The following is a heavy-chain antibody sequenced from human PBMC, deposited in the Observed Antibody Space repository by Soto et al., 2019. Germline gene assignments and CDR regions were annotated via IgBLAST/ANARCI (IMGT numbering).Heavy chain of an antibody. CDR1: GYTFSNYG. D-gene: IGHD2-2*01. CDR3: ARVVPGAEAWFGP. V-gene: IGHV1-18*01. J-gene: IGHJ5*02. CDR2: ISLYSDGT. Sequence: QVQLVQSGGEVKRPGASVKVSCKTSGYTFSNYGITWVRQAPGQPLEWLGWISLYSDGTNYAQKFQGRVSMTTDTYTTTAYMELSSLSSDDTAVYYCARVVPGAEAWFGPWGQGTLVTVSS.